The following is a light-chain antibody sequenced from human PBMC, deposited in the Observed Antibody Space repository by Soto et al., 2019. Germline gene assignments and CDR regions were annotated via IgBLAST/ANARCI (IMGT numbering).Light chain of an antibody. CDR2: GNN. CDR3: QSYDSSVSGWV. Sequence: QSVLTQPPSVSGAPGQKVTISCTRGSSNIGADYDVHWYQHLPRTAPKLLIYGNNKRPSGVPDRFSGSKSGTTASLAITGLQAEDEAGYYCQSYDSSVSGWVFGGGTKLTV. J-gene: IGLJ3*02. CDR1: SSNIGADYD. V-gene: IGLV1-40*01.